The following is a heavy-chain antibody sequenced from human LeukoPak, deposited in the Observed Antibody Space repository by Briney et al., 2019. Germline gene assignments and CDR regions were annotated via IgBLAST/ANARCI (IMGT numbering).Heavy chain of an antibody. CDR3: ARDGSLDY. CDR2: INPDSGTT. D-gene: IGHD1-26*01. J-gene: IGHJ4*02. CDR1: GYTFTDYY. Sequence: ASVKVSCKASGYTFTDYYMHRVRQAPGQGLEWMAWINPDSGTTNYAHKFQGRVTLTRDTSISTAYMEVSGLRSDDTAIYYCARDGSLDYWGQGTLVTVSS. V-gene: IGHV1-2*02.